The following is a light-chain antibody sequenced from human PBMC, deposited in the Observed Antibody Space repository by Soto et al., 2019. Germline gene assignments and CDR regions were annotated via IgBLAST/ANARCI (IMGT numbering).Light chain of an antibody. CDR2: DVN. J-gene: IGLJ1*01. V-gene: IGLV2-14*03. CDR3: YSWNSNSDTHYV. CDR1: SSDIGASN. Sequence: QFALTQPASVSGSPGQSITISCTGTSSDIGASNVSWYQQHPGQAPKLMISDVNNRPSGISDRFSGSKSGNTASLTISGLQAEDEADYYCYSWNSNSDTHYVFGTGTKLTVL.